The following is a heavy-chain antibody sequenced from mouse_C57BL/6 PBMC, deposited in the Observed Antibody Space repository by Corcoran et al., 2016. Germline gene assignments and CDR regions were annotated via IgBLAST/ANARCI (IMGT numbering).Heavy chain of an antibody. Sequence: QGKLQQSGAELVKPGASVKISCKASGYAFSSYWMNWVKQRPGKGLEWIGQIYPGDGDTNYNGKFKGKATLTADKSSSTAYMQLSSLTSEDSAVYFCARFYDYDGAYYFDYWGQGTTLTVSS. CDR3: ARFYDYDGAYYFDY. D-gene: IGHD2-4*01. V-gene: IGHV1-80*01. CDR2: IYPGDGDT. J-gene: IGHJ2*01. CDR1: GYAFSSYW.